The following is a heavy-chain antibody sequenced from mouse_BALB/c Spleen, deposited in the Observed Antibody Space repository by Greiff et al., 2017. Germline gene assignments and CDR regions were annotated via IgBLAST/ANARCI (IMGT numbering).Heavy chain of an antibody. CDR3: ARGGLLLRCYYFDY. V-gene: IGHV5-6-3*01. D-gene: IGHD1-1*01. Sequence: EVQLQESGGGLVQPGGSLKLSCAASGFTFSSYGMSWVRQTPDKRLELVATINSNGGSTYYPDSVKGRFTISRDNAKNTLYLQMSSLKSEDTAMYYCARGGLLLRCYYFDYWGQGTTLTVSS. CDR2: INSNGGST. CDR1: GFTFSSYG. J-gene: IGHJ2*01.